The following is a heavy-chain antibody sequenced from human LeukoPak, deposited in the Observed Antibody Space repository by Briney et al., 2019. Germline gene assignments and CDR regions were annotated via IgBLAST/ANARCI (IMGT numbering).Heavy chain of an antibody. CDR3: ARDGAAHCGGDCYSVAFDI. CDR2: ISGSSRNI. CDR1: GLTVSSNY. V-gene: IGHV3-48*02. Sequence: PGGSLRLSCAASGLTVSSNYMSWVRQAPGEGLEGVSYISGSSRNIYYPDSVRGRFTISSDNAKNSLYLQMNSLRDEDTAVYYCARDGAAHCGGDCYSVAFDIWGQGTMVT. D-gene: IGHD2-21*02. J-gene: IGHJ3*02.